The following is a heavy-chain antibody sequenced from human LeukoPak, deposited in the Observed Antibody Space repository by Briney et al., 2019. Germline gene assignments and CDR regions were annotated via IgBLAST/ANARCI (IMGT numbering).Heavy chain of an antibody. J-gene: IGHJ4*02. V-gene: IGHV1-69*02. Sequence: SVKVSCKATGGTFSSYTISWVRQAPGQGREWMGRIIPILGIANYAQKFQGRVTINADKSTSTAYMELSSLRSEDTAVYYCARARDSSSSDYWGQGTLVTVSS. CDR1: GGTFSSYT. CDR3: ARARDSSSSDY. CDR2: IIPILGIA. D-gene: IGHD6-6*01.